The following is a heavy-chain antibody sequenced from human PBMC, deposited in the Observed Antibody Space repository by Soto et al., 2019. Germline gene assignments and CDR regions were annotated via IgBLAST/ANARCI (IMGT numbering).Heavy chain of an antibody. CDR2: IYYRGDT. CDR1: GDSISNSGYY. Sequence: QVQLQESGPGLVKPSQTLSLTCSVSGDSISNSGYYWSWIRQHQGKGLEWIGHIYYRGDTYYNPSLKSPFTISVDTSKNQFYLNLRSVTAADTAVYYCARDTGFYSSSSFDYWGRGTLVTVSS. D-gene: IGHD6-6*01. CDR3: ARDTGFYSSSSFDY. J-gene: IGHJ4*02. V-gene: IGHV4-31*01.